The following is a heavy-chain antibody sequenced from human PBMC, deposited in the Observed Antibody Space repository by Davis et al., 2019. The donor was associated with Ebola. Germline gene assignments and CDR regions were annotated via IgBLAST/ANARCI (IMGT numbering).Heavy chain of an antibody. D-gene: IGHD3-9*01. CDR2: IRSKANSYAT. CDR3: TTSWVDWLPKLTDAYYYYGMDV. Sequence: PGGSLRLSCAASGFTFSGSAMHWVRQASGKGLEWVGRIRSKANSYATAYAASVKGRFTISRDDSKNTAYLQMNSLKTEDTAVYYCTTSWVDWLPKLTDAYYYYGMDVWGQGTTVTVSS. V-gene: IGHV3-73*01. J-gene: IGHJ6*02. CDR1: GFTFSGSA.